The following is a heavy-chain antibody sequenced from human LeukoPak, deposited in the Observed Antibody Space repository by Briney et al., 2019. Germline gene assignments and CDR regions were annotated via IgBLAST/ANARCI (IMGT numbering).Heavy chain of an antibody. V-gene: IGHV4-31*03. Sequence: SETLSLTCTVSGGSISSGGYYWSWIRQHPGKGLEWIGYIYYSGSTYYNPSLKSRVTISVDTSKNQFSLKLSSVTAADTAVYYCARDYCSGGSCASGYYYYGMDVWGQGTPVTVSS. CDR3: ARDYCSGGSCASGYYYYGMDV. CDR2: IYYSGST. J-gene: IGHJ6*02. D-gene: IGHD2-15*01. CDR1: GGSISSGGYY.